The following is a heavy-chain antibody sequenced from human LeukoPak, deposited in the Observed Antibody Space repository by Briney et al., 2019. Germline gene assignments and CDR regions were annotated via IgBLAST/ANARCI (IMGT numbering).Heavy chain of an antibody. J-gene: IGHJ4*02. V-gene: IGHV4-61*01. Sequence: SETLSLTCTVSGGSVSSGIYYWSWIRQPPWKGLEWIGYVYYSGYTVYNPSLKSRVTMSIDTSKNQFSLKLSSVTAADTAVYYCARKSSQYFDYWGQGTLVTVSS. CDR3: ARKSSQYFDY. CDR1: GGSVSSGIYY. D-gene: IGHD6-13*01. CDR2: VYYSGYT.